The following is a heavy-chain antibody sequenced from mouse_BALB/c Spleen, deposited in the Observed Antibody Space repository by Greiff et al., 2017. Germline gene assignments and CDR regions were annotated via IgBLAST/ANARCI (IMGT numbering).Heavy chain of an antibody. J-gene: IGHJ2*01. D-gene: IGHD2-1*01. CDR3: ARSYGNYNAYFDD. CDR1: GYSFTSGYY. V-gene: IGHV3-6*02. Sequence: EVKLEESGPGLVKPSQSLSLTCSVTGYSFTSGYYWYWIRQFPGNKLEWMGYISYDGSNNYNPSLKNRISITRDTSKNQFFLKLNSVTTEDTATYYCARSYGNYNAYFDDWGQGTTLTVSA. CDR2: ISYDGSN.